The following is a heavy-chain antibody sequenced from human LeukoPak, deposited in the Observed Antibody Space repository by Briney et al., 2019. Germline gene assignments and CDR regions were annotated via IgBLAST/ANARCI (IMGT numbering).Heavy chain of an antibody. CDR3: ARDTGYCSGGSCYPGH. V-gene: IGHV5-10-1*01. D-gene: IGHD2-15*01. CDR2: IDPSNSYT. J-gene: IGHJ4*02. CDR1: GYSFTTYW. Sequence: GESLRISCKGSGYSFTTYWISWVRQMPGKGLEWMGRIDPSNSYTNYSPSFQGHVTISADKSISTAYLQWSSLKASDTGIYYCARDTGYCSGGSCYPGHWGQGTPVTVSS.